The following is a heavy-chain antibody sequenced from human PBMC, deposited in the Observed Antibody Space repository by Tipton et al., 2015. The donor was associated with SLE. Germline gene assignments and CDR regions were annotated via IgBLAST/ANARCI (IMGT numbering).Heavy chain of an antibody. CDR1: GGSISSYY. J-gene: IGHJ4*02. V-gene: IGHV4-59*01. CDR3: ARAEQQLNSLFDY. D-gene: IGHD6-13*01. Sequence: TLSLTCTVSGGSISSYYWSWIRQPPGKGLEWIGYIYYSGSTNYNPSLKSRVTISVDTSKNQFSLKLSSVTAADTAVYYCARAEQQLNSLFDYWGQGTLVTVSS. CDR2: IYYSGST.